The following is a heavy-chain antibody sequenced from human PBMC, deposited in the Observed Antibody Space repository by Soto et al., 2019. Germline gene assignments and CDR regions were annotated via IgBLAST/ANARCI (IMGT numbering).Heavy chain of an antibody. CDR1: GVSISSSSSY. CDR3: ARPPGIRAFDI. D-gene: IGHD3-3*02. J-gene: IGHJ3*02. CDR2: IYYGGST. Sequence: QLQLQESGPGLVKPSETLSLTCSVSGVSISSSSSYWGWVRQPPGKGLEWIGSIYYGGSTYYNPSLKSRVTISVDTSNTQFSLKLSSVAAADTAVYYCARPPGIRAFDIWGQGTMVTVSS. V-gene: IGHV4-39*01.